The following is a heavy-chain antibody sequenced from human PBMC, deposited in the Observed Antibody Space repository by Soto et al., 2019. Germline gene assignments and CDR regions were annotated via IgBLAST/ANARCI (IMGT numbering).Heavy chain of an antibody. CDR2: ISSSSSYT. CDR3: ARPSGGWENWFDP. V-gene: IGHV3-11*03. J-gene: IGHJ5*02. Sequence: GGSLRLSCAASGFTFSDYYMSWIRQAPGKGLEWVSYISSSSSYTNYADSVKGRFTISRDNAKNSLYLQMNSLRAEDTAVYYCARPSGGWENWFDPWGQGTLVTVSS. CDR1: GFTFSDYY. D-gene: IGHD6-19*01.